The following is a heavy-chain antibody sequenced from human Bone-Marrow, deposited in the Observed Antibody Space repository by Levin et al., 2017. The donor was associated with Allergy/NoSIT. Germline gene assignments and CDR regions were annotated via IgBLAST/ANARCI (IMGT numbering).Heavy chain of an antibody. D-gene: IGHD3-3*01. Sequence: SQTLSLTCTVSGGSIRSYYWSWIRQPPGKGLEWIGYIYYSGSTNYNPSLKSRVTISVDTSKNQFSLKLSSVTAADTAVYYGARDHYDFWSGPYGMDGWGQGTTVTVSS. CDR1: GGSIRSYY. CDR3: ARDHYDFWSGPYGMDG. CDR2: IYYSGST. J-gene: IGHJ6*02. V-gene: IGHV4-59*01.